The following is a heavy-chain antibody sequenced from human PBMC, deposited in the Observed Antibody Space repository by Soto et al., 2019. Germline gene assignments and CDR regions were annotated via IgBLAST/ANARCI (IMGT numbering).Heavy chain of an antibody. Sequence: GGSLRLSCAASGFTFDDYAMHWVRQAPGKGLEWVSGISWNSGSIGYADSVKGRFTISRDNAKNSLYLQMNSLRAEDTTLYYCAKEFLGYCSGGSCPEGAFDIWGQGTMVTVSS. V-gene: IGHV3-9*01. CDR1: GFTFDDYA. CDR3: AKEFLGYCSGGSCPEGAFDI. D-gene: IGHD2-15*01. J-gene: IGHJ3*02. CDR2: ISWNSGSI.